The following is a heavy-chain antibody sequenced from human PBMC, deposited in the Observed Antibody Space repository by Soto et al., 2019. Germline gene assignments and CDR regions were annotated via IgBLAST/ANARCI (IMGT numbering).Heavy chain of an antibody. D-gene: IGHD2-2*03. CDR1: GGTFSSYA. Sequence: QVQLVQSGAEVKKPGSSVKVSCKASGGTFSSYAISWVRQAPGQGLEWMGGIIPIFGTANYAQKFQGRVTSTADESTSTAYMELSSLRSEDTAVYYCARVLDIVVVPAARQRAFDIWGQGTMVTVSS. CDR2: IIPIFGTA. J-gene: IGHJ3*02. CDR3: ARVLDIVVVPAARQRAFDI. V-gene: IGHV1-69*01.